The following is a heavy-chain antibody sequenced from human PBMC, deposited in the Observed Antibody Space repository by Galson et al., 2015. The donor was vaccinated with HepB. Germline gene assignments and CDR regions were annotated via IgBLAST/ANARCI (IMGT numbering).Heavy chain of an antibody. CDR3: ATAIAVAGSDIYYFDY. V-gene: IGHV5-51*01. D-gene: IGHD6-19*01. J-gene: IGHJ4*02. CDR1: GYSFTNYW. Sequence: QSGAEVKKPGESLKISCKGSGYSFTNYWIGWVRQMPGKGLEWMGVIYLGDSDTRYSPSFQGQVTISADNSISTAYLQWSSLKASDTAMYYCATAIAVAGSDIYYFDYWGQRTLVTVSS. CDR2: IYLGDSDT.